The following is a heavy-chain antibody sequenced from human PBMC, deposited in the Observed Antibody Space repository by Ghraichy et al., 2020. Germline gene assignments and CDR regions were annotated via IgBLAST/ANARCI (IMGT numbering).Heavy chain of an antibody. D-gene: IGHD1-26*01. CDR3: TRGRQAYSGSFY. CDR2: WGSKAFGGAT. Sequence: GVLRLSCRGSGFAFADFAMSWVRQAPGKGLEWLGFWGSKAFGGATRHAASVQGRFIISRDDSQDIAYLDMSSLQIEDTAVYFGTRGRQAYSGSFYWGQGALVTVSS. CDR1: GFAFADFA. J-gene: IGHJ4*02. V-gene: IGHV3-49*04.